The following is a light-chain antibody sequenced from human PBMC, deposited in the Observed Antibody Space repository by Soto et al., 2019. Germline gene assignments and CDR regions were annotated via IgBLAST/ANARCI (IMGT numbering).Light chain of an antibody. CDR1: QGIRND. V-gene: IGKV1-6*01. J-gene: IGKJ4*02. CDR3: QQRSSWPLT. CDR2: AAS. Sequence: AIQMTQSPSSLSASVGDRVTITCRASQGIRNDLGWYQQKPGKAPKLLIYAASSLQSGVPSRFSGSGSGTDFTLTISSLEPEDFAVYFCQQRSSWPLTFGGGTKVDIK.